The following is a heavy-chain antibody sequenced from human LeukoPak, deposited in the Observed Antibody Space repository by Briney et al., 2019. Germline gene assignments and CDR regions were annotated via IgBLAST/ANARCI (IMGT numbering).Heavy chain of an antibody. J-gene: IGHJ4*02. V-gene: IGHV3-21*01. CDR3: ARDLSVGSKPDLGFDY. D-gene: IGHD1-26*01. CDR2: ISSSSSYI. CDR1: GFTFSSYS. Sequence: GGSLRLSCAASGFTFSSYSMNWVRQAPGKGLEWVSSISSSSSYIYYTDSVKGRFTISRDNAKNSLYLQMNSLRAEDTAAYYCARDLSVGSKPDLGFDYWGQGTLVTVSS.